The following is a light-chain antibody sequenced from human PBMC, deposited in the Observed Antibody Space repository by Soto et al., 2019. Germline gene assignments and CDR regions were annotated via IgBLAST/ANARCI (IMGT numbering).Light chain of an antibody. CDR1: QSISSY. J-gene: IGKJ4*01. CDR2: AAS. V-gene: IGKV1-39*01. CDR3: QQSYSTPDT. Sequence: DIQMTQSPSSLSASVGDRVTITCRASQSISSYLNWYQQKPGKAPKLLMYAASSLQSGVPSRFSGSGSGTDFTLTISRLQPEDFATYYCQQSYSTPDTFGGGTNVEIK.